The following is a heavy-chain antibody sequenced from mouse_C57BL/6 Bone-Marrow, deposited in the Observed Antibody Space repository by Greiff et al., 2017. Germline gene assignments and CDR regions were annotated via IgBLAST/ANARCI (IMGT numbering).Heavy chain of an antibody. CDR1: GYSITSDY. D-gene: IGHD2-5*01. CDR3: ARGDYSNYDAMDY. J-gene: IGHJ4*01. V-gene: IGHV3-8*01. CDR2: ISYSGST. Sequence: VQLKQSGPGLAKPSQTLSLTCSVTGYSITSDYWNWIRKFPGNKLEYMGYISYSGSTYYNPSLKSRISITRDTSKNQYYLQLNSVTTEDTATYYCARGDYSNYDAMDYWGQGTSVTVSS.